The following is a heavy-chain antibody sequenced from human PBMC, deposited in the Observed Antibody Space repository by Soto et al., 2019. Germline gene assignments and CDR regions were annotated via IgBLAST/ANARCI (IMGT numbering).Heavy chain of an antibody. Sequence: GGSLRLSCAASGFTFSSYAMSWVRQAPGQGLEWVSDINGGGSDPYYVDSVKGRFTISRDNAKNSLYLQMNSLRAEDTAVYYCARDPHSYYDFWSGYSQDYYMDVWGKGTTVTVSS. D-gene: IGHD3-3*01. CDR2: INGGGSDP. J-gene: IGHJ6*03. CDR1: GFTFSSYA. V-gene: IGHV3-7*01. CDR3: ARDPHSYYDFWSGYSQDYYMDV.